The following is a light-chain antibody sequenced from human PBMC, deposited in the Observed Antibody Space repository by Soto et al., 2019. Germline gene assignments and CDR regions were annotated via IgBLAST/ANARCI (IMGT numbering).Light chain of an antibody. CDR2: EVN. J-gene: IGLJ2*01. CDR3: SSYTTTSALRV. Sequence: QSALTQPASVSGSPGQSITIPCTGTSDDVGASKYVSWYQQHPGKAPKLLIYEVNNRPSGVSDRFSGSKSGNTASLTISGLQAEDEGDYYCSSYTTTSALRVFGGGTKLTVL. CDR1: SDDVGASKY. V-gene: IGLV2-14*01.